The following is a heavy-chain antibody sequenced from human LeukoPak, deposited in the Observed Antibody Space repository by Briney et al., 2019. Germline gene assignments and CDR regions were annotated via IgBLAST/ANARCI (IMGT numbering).Heavy chain of an antibody. V-gene: IGHV3-23*01. J-gene: IGHJ4*02. CDR1: GFTSSSYA. Sequence: PGGSLRLSCAASGFTSSSYAMSWVRQAPGKGLEWVSGISGSGGSTYYGDSVRGRFTISRDNSKNTLYLQMNSLRAEDTAVYYCARDTVLRGHSYGYHYWGQGTLVTVSS. CDR2: ISGSGGST. D-gene: IGHD5-18*01. CDR3: ARDTVLRGHSYGYHY.